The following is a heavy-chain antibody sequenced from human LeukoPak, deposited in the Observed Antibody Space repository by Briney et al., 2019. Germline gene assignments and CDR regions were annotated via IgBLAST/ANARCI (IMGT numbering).Heavy chain of an antibody. CDR1: GFTVSSNY. J-gene: IGHJ4*02. D-gene: IGHD4-17*01. CDR3: AREQSSTVTTYFDY. V-gene: IGHV3-53*01. CDR2: IYSGGST. Sequence: GGLLRLSCAASGFTVSSNYMSWVRQAPGKGLEWVSVIYSGGSTYYADSVKGRFTISRDNSKNTLYLQMNSLRAEDTAVYYCAREQSSTVTTYFDYWGQGTLVTVSS.